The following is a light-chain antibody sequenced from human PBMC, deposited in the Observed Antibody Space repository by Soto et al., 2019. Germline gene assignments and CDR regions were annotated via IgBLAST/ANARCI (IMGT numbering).Light chain of an antibody. CDR2: EAS. CDR3: CSYGRSVV. CDR1: SNDVGTYNL. Sequence: QSALTQPASVSGSPGQSITISCTGISNDVGTYNLVSWYQHHPGKAPKLIIYEASNRPSGVPNRFSGSKSGNTASLTISGLHAEDEADYYCCSYGRSVVFGGGTKVTVL. J-gene: IGLJ2*01. V-gene: IGLV2-23*01.